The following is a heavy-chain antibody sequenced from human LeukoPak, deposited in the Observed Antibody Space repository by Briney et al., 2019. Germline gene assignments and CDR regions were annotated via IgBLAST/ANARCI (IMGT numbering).Heavy chain of an antibody. V-gene: IGHV3-21*01. D-gene: IGHD3-3*01. J-gene: IGHJ6*03. Sequence: GGSLRLSCAASGFTFSSYSMNWVRQAPGKGLEWVSSISSSSSYIYYAASVKGRSTISRDNAKNSLYLQMNSLRAEDTAVYYCARSSILEWLPYYYYYMDVWGKGTTVTVSS. CDR3: ARSSILEWLPYYYYYMDV. CDR1: GFTFSSYS. CDR2: ISSSSSYI.